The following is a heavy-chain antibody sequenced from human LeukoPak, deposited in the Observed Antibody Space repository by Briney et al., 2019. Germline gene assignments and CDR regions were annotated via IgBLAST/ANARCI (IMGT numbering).Heavy chain of an antibody. Sequence: SETLSLTCTVSDYSITSGYHWGWIRQPPGKGLEWIGSIHHSGRTYYNPSLKSRVTISVDTSKNQFSLRLISVTAADTAVYYCARGTYCSSTSCYVTYYYYYYMDVWGKGTTVTVSS. CDR3: ARGTYCSSTSCYVTYYYYYYMDV. CDR1: DYSITSGYH. D-gene: IGHD2-2*01. V-gene: IGHV4-38-2*02. CDR2: IHHSGRT. J-gene: IGHJ6*03.